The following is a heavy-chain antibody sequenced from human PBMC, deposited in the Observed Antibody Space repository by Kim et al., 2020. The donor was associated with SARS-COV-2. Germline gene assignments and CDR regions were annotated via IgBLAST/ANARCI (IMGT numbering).Heavy chain of an antibody. D-gene: IGHD3-10*01. J-gene: IGHJ5*02. Sequence: NYNPSLNGRVTISVDTSKNQFSLKLSSVTAADTAVYYCARGHETAGWFDPWGQGTLVTVSS. V-gene: IGHV4-34*01. CDR3: ARGHETAGWFDP.